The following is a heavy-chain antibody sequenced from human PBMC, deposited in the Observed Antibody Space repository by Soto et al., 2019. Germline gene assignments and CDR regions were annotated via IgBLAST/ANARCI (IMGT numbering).Heavy chain of an antibody. V-gene: IGHV1-69*02. CDR3: ARGYYDSSGPY. Sequence: ASLKVSCKSSGGTFSSYTICCVQQAPGQGLEWMGRIIPILGIANYAQKFQGRVTITADKSTSTAYMELSSLRSEDTAVYYCARGYYDSSGPYWGQGTLVTVSS. CDR1: GGTFSSYT. D-gene: IGHD3-22*01. J-gene: IGHJ4*02. CDR2: IIPILGIA.